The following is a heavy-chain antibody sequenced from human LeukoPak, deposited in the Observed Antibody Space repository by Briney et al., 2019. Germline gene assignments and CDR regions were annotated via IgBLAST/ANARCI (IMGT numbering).Heavy chain of an antibody. CDR2: ISNDGSKI. CDR3: AKDPYRVIVATGNYLDP. J-gene: IGHJ5*02. CDR1: GFTFSNYG. V-gene: IGHV3-30*18. D-gene: IGHD2-21*01. Sequence: GGSLRLSCATSGFTFSNYGMHWVRQAPGKGLEWVAVISNDGSKIQYADSAKGRFTISRDNSKNTVYLQMNSLRSEDTAVYYCAKDPYRVIVATGNYLDPWGQGTLVTVSS.